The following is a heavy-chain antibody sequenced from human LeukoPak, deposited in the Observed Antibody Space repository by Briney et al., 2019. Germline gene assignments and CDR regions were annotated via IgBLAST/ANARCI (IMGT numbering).Heavy chain of an antibody. D-gene: IGHD6-19*01. V-gene: IGHV3-21*01. J-gene: IGHJ4*02. CDR3: ASMLLGGSGWYDY. CDR1: GFTFSSYS. Sequence: GGSLRLSCAASGFTFSSYSMNWVRQAPGKGPEWVSYINRSSSYLYYADSVKGRFTISRDNAKNSLYLQMNSLRAEDTAVYYCASMLLGGSGWYDYWGQGTLVTVSS. CDR2: INRSSSYL.